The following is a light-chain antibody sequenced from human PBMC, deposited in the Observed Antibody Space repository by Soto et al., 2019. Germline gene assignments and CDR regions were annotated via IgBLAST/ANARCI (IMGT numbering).Light chain of an antibody. V-gene: IGLV2-8*01. CDR2: EVS. CDR3: VLYMGSGIWV. CDR1: SSDVGAYNY. J-gene: IGLJ3*02. Sequence: QSVLTQPPSASGSPGQSVTISCTGTSSDVGAYNYVSWYQQHPGKAPKLMIYEVSKRPSGVPDRFSGSILGNKAALTITGAQADDESDYYCVLYMGSGIWVFGGGTQLTVL.